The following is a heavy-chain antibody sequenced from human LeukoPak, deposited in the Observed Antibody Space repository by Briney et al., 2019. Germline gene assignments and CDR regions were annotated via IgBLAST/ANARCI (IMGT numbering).Heavy chain of an antibody. J-gene: IGHJ3*02. D-gene: IGHD1-26*01. V-gene: IGHV4-39*02. CDR3: AIGHSIVGDRKYSAFDI. CDR1: GGSISSSSYY. CDR2: IYYNGGT. Sequence: SETLSLTCSVSGGSISSSSYYWGWIRQPPGKGLEWIGSIYYNGGTYRNPSLSSRATVSADTSKNHFSLKLSSVTDADTAVYYCAIGHSIVGDRKYSAFDIWGQGTMVTV.